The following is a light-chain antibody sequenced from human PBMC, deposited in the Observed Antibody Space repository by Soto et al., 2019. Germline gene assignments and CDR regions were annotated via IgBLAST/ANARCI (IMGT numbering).Light chain of an antibody. CDR1: QGIRND. Sequence: AIQMTQSPSSLSASVGDRVTITCRAIQGIRNDLGWYQQKPGKAPKLLKYAASSLQSGVPPRFSGSGSGTDFTLTISSLQPEDFATYYCLQDYNYPVTFGGGTKVEIK. V-gene: IGKV1-6*01. CDR3: LQDYNYPVT. CDR2: AAS. J-gene: IGKJ4*01.